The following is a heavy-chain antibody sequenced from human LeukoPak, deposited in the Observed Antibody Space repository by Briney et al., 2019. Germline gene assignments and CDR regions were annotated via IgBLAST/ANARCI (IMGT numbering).Heavy chain of an antibody. CDR1: GFTFSSYG. D-gene: IGHD6-13*01. CDR3: ARQPLFPHRFDP. CDR2: ISYDGSNK. V-gene: IGHV3-30*03. Sequence: GGSLRLSCAASGFTFSSYGMHWVRQAPGKGLDWVAVISYDGSNKYYVDSVKGRFTISRDNSKNSLYLQMNSLRAEDTAVYYCARQPLFPHRFDPWGQGTLVTVSS. J-gene: IGHJ5*02.